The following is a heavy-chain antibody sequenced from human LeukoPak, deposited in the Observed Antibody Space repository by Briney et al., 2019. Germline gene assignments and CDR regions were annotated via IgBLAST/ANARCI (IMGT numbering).Heavy chain of an antibody. D-gene: IGHD2-2*01. V-gene: IGHV3-48*01. CDR1: GFTFSSYS. CDR2: ISSSSSTI. J-gene: IGHJ4*02. CDR3: ARVEGYCSSTSCPSYFDY. Sequence: PGGSLRLSCAASGFTFSSYSMNWVRQAPGKGLEWVSYISSSSSTIYYADSVKGRFTISRDNAKNSLYLQMNSLRAEDTAVYYCARVEGYCSSTSCPSYFDYWGQGTLVTVSS.